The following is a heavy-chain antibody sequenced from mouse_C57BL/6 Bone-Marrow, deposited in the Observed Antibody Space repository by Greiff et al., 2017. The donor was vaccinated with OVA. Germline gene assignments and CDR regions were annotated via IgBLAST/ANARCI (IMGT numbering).Heavy chain of an antibody. D-gene: IGHD1-1*01. CDR1: GYTFTEYT. CDR2: FYPGSGSI. Sequence: VQLQQSGAELVKPGASVKLSCKASGYTFTEYTIHWVKQRSGQGLEWIGWFYPGSGSIKYNEKFKDKATLTADKSSSTVYMELSRLTSEDYAVYFCARDEARIYYGSSSAWFAYWGQGTLVTVSA. J-gene: IGHJ3*01. V-gene: IGHV1-62-2*01. CDR3: ARDEARIYYGSSSAWFAY.